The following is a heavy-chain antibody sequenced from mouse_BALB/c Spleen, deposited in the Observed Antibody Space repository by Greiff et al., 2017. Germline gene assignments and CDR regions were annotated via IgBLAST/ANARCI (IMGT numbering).Heavy chain of an antibody. CDR2: ISSGGSYT. J-gene: IGHJ4*01. Sequence: EVHLVESGGDLVKPGGSLKLSCAASGFTFSSYGMSWVRQTPDKRLEWVATISSGGSYTYYPDSVKGRFTISRDNAKNTLYLQMSSLKSEDTAMYYCARGDSDWAMDYWGQGTSVTVSS. V-gene: IGHV5-6*01. D-gene: IGHD3-3*01. CDR1: GFTFSSYG. CDR3: ARGDSDWAMDY.